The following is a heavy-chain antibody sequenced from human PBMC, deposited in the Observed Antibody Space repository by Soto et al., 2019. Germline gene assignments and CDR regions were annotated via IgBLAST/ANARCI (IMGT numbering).Heavy chain of an antibody. CDR3: ARDVYYYGMDV. Sequence: SLRLSCAASGFTFSSDGMHGVRQAPGKGLEWVAVIWYDGSNKYYADSVKGRFTISRDNSKNTLYLQMNSLRAEDTAVYYCARDVYYYGMDVWGQGTTVTVSS. V-gene: IGHV3-33*01. J-gene: IGHJ6*02. CDR2: IWYDGSNK. CDR1: GFTFSSDG.